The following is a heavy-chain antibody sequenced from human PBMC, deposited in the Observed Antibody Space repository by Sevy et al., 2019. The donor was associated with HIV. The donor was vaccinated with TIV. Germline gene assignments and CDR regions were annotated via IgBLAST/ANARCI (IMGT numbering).Heavy chain of an antibody. CDR1: RFTFKTYW. J-gene: IGHJ4*01. CDR3: ARDSPGYGGYSY. CDR2: IKEDGSAK. D-gene: IGHD1-26*01. V-gene: IGHV3-7*01. Sequence: GGSLRLSCAASRFTFKTYWMSWVRQAPGKGLEWVGNIKEDGSAKYYADSVRGRFAISRDNAKNSLYLQMSSRRVEDTAVYYCARDSPGYGGYSYWGQGTLVTVSS.